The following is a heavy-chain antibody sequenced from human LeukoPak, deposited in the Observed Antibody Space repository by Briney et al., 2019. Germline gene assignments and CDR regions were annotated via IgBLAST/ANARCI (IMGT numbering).Heavy chain of an antibody. CDR2: IWYDGSNK. CDR1: GFTFSSHG. J-gene: IGHJ6*04. D-gene: IGHD3-10*01. Sequence: GRSLRLSCAASGFTFSSHGMHWVRQAPGKGLEWVAVIWYDGSNKYYADSVKGRFAISRDNSKNTLYLQMNSLRAEDTAVYYCARDYRGSGSYYLDYYYYYYGMDVWGKGTTVTVSS. V-gene: IGHV3-33*01. CDR3: ARDYRGSGSYYLDYYYYYYGMDV.